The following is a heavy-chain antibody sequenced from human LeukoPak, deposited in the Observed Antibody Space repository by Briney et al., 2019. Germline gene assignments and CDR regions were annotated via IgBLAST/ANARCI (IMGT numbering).Heavy chain of an antibody. J-gene: IGHJ3*02. Sequence: GGSLRLSCAASGFTFSSYEMNWVRQAPGKGLEWVSYISSSGSTIYYADSVKGRFTISRDNAKNSLYLQMNSLGAEDTAVYYCARYNWNYKAFDIWGQGTMVTVSS. CDR2: ISSSGSTI. CDR1: GFTFSSYE. CDR3: ARYNWNYKAFDI. D-gene: IGHD1-7*01. V-gene: IGHV3-48*03.